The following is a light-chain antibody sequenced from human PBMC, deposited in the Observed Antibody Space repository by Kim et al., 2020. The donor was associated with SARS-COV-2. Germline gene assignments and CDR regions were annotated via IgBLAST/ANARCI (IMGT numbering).Light chain of an antibody. V-gene: IGLV1-47*02. Sequence: QSVLTQPPSASRTPGQGVTISCSGSTSNIGSNYAYWYQQLPGTAPKLLIYNNNQRPSGVPDRFSGSKSGTSASLAISGLRSEDEADYYCAAWDDSLSGPAFGGGTQLTVL. CDR3: AAWDDSLSGPA. CDR2: NNN. J-gene: IGLJ3*02. CDR1: TSNIGSNY.